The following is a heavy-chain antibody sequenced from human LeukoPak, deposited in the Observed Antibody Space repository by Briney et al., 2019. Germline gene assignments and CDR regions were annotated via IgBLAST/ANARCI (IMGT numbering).Heavy chain of an antibody. V-gene: IGHV3-30*18. CDR3: AKDPSGDSFGAYGLDV. CDR1: GFTFSSYD. J-gene: IGHJ6*02. D-gene: IGHD5-18*01. Sequence: GRSLRLSCAASGFTFSSYDMHWVRQAPGKGLEWVAVISYDGSNKYYAASVKGRFTISRDNSKNTLYLQMNSRRPEDTAVYYCAKDPSGDSFGAYGLDVWGQGTTVTVSS. CDR2: ISYDGSNK.